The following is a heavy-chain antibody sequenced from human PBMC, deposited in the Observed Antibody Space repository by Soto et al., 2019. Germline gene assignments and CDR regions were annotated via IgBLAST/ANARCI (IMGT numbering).Heavy chain of an antibody. J-gene: IGHJ6*04. Sequence: SHTLPLTCAISVGRVSIYSSACNCIRQSPSRGLEWLGSTYYRSKWYNDYAVSVKSRITTNPDTSKNQFSLQLNSVTPEDTAVYYCASVQNSRAGSEFAAWGRDAWG. CDR2: TYYRSKWYN. V-gene: IGHV6-1*01. CDR3: ASVQNSRAGSEFAAWGRDA. CDR1: VGRVSIYSSA. D-gene: IGHD6-13*01.